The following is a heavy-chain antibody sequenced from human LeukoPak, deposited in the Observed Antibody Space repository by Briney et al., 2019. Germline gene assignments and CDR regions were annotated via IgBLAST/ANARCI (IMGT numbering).Heavy chain of an antibody. D-gene: IGHD1-26*01. V-gene: IGHV3-23*01. J-gene: IGHJ4*02. CDR3: AKPSTDSWYSGSYDY. CDR1: GFTFSSYA. Sequence: GRSLRLSCAASGFTFSSYAMSWVRQAPGKGLEWVSALSGSGGSTYYADSVKGRFTIYRDNSKNTLYLQKNSLRAEDRAVYYCAKPSTDSWYSGSYDYWGQGTLVTVSS. CDR2: LSGSGGST.